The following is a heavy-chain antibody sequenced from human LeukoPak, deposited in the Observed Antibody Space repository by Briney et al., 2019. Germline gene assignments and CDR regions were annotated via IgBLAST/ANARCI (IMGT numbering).Heavy chain of an antibody. Sequence: KPSETLSLTCTVSGGSISSYYWSWIRQPPGKGLEWIGYIYYSGSTNYNPSLKSRVTISVDTSKNQFSLKLSSVTAADTAVYYCARVYDFWSTFDYWGQGTLVTVSS. V-gene: IGHV4-59*13. CDR3: ARVYDFWSTFDY. D-gene: IGHD3-3*01. CDR2: IYYSGST. J-gene: IGHJ4*02. CDR1: GGSISSYY.